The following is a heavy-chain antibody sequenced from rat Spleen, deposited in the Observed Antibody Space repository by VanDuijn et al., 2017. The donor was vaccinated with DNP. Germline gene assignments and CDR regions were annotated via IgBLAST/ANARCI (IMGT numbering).Heavy chain of an antibody. CDR2: INHAGSP. V-gene: IGHV3-3*01. CDR3: AIQLGVFDY. D-gene: IGHD5-1*01. Sequence: EVQLQESGPGLVEPSQSLPLTCSVTGYSITTNHKWTWIRQFPGNELEWMGYINHAGSPYYNPSLKRRFSITRDTSKNQFFLQVNSVRNEDTATYYCAIQLGVFDYWGQGVTVMVSS. CDR1: GYSITTNHK. J-gene: IGHJ2*01.